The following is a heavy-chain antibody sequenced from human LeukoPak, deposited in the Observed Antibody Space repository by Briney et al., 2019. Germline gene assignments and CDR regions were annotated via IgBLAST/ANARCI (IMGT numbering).Heavy chain of an antibody. D-gene: IGHD1-7*01. CDR3: ARDRRITGTTLSCYYYYMDV. V-gene: IGHV3-48*03. J-gene: IGHJ6*03. CDR1: VVTLSIYE. Sequence: PGGSLRLSCAASVVTLSIYEMNWVRQAPGKGLEWVSYISSSGSTIYYADSVKGRFTISRDNAKNSLYLQMNSLRAEDTAVYYCARDRRITGTTLSCYYYYMDVWGKGTTVTVSS. CDR2: ISSSGSTI.